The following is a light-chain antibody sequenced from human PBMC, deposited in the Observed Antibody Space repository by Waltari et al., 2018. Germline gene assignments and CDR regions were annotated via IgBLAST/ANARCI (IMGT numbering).Light chain of an antibody. J-gene: IGKJ3*01. V-gene: IGKV2D-29*02. CDR3: MQSIQPLT. CDR1: QSLLHSDGKTY. CDR2: EAS. Sequence: DIVMTQTPLSLSVTPGQRASISCKSSQSLLHSDGKTYLYWYLQKAGQSPQLLIYEASNRFSGVPDRFSGSGSGTDFTLKISRVEAEDVGVYYCMQSIQPLTFGPGTKVDIK.